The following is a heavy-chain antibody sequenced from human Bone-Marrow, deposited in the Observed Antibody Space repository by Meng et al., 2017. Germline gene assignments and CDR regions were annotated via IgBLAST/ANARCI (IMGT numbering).Heavy chain of an antibody. CDR2: INPSGGST. CDR3: ARDRSGLTTVTYGLWYFDL. V-gene: IGHV1-46*01. Sequence: ASVKVSCKASGYTFTSYYMHWVRQAPGQGLEWMGIINPSGGSTSYAQKFQGRVTMTRDTSTSTVYMELRSLRSEDTAVYYCARDRSGLTTVTYGLWYFDLWGHGTLVTVSS. D-gene: IGHD4-17*01. CDR1: GYTFTSYY. J-gene: IGHJ2*01.